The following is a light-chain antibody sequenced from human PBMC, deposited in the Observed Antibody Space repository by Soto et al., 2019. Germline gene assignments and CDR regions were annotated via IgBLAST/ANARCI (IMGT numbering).Light chain of an antibody. V-gene: IGLV2-14*01. CDR1: SSDVGGHNF. Sequence: QSALTQPASVSGSPGQSITISCTGTSSDVGGHNFVSWYQQHPGTAPKVMIYGVSDRPSGVSNRFSGSKSGTTASLTIAGLPAEDAADYYCTSYTRANTWVFGGGTKLTVL. CDR2: GVS. CDR3: TSYTRANTWV. J-gene: IGLJ3*02.